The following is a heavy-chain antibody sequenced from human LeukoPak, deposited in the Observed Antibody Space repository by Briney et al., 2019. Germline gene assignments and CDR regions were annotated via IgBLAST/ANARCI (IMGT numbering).Heavy chain of an antibody. CDR3: ARQRERITMVRSDAFDI. V-gene: IGHV1-2*02. CDR1: GYIFTGYY. J-gene: IGHJ3*02. CDR2: INPNSGDT. D-gene: IGHD3-10*01. Sequence: ASVNVSCKASGYIFTGYYMHWVRQAPGQGLEWMGWINPNSGDTNYAQKFQGRVTMTRDTSISTAYMELSRLRSDDTAVYYCARQRERITMVRSDAFDIWGQGTMVTVSS.